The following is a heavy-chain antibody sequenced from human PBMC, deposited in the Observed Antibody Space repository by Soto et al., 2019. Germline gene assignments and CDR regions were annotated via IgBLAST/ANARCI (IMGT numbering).Heavy chain of an antibody. CDR3: AREPMVRAAHGFDI. Sequence: ASVKVSCKASGYTFTGHYMHCVQQAPGQVLEWMGWINPNSVGTNYAQKFQGRVTMTRDTSISTAYMELSRLRSDDTAVYYCAREPMVRAAHGFDIWGQGTMVTVSS. CDR2: INPNSVGT. V-gene: IGHV1-2*02. D-gene: IGHD3-10*01. J-gene: IGHJ3*02. CDR1: GYTFTGHY.